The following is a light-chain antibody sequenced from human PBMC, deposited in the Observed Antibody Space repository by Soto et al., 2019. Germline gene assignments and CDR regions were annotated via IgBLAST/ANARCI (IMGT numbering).Light chain of an antibody. J-gene: IGKJ1*01. CDR2: DTS. V-gene: IGKV1-33*01. CDR3: QQYNSFVWT. Sequence: DIQMTQSPSSLSASVGDRVTITCQASQDIRKYLNWYQQKPGKAPNLLIYDTSNLETGVPSRFSGSGSGTDFTFTISSLQPDDFATYYCQQYNSFVWTFGQGTKVDIK. CDR1: QDIRKY.